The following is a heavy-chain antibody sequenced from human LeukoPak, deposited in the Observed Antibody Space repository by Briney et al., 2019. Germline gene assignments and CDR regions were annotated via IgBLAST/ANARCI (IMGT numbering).Heavy chain of an antibody. CDR2: ISSSSTYI. V-gene: IGHV3-21*01. CDR3: ARDGGYSYGKSPDY. J-gene: IGHJ4*02. D-gene: IGHD5-18*01. CDR1: GFSFSTYS. Sequence: GGSLRLSCAASGFSFSTYSMNWVRQAPGKGLEWVSSISSSSTYIYYADSVKGRFTISRDNSKNTLYLQMNSLRAEDTAVYYCARDGGYSYGKSPDYWGQGILVTVSS.